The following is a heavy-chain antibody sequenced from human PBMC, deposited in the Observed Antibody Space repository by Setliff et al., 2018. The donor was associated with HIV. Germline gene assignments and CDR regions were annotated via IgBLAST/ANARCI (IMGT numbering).Heavy chain of an antibody. CDR3: ARDVSWRVRNDIDY. V-gene: IGHV3-48*03. CDR1: GFTFSNYE. Sequence: GGSLRRSCAASGFTFSNYEMNWVRQAPGKGLEWVSYISSSGTTIYYADSVKGRFTISRDNAKNSLYLQMNSLTAEDTAVDYCARDVSWRVRNDIDYWGQGALVTVSS. J-gene: IGHJ4*02. CDR2: ISSSGTTI. D-gene: IGHD3-3*01.